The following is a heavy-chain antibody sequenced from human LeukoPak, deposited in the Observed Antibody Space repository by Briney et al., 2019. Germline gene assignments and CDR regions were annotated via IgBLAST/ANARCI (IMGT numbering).Heavy chain of an antibody. CDR2: IYSSGST. V-gene: IGHV4-59*01. CDR1: GGSISGYH. CDR3: ARDRHGSGSAHSFDP. J-gene: IGHJ5*02. D-gene: IGHD3-10*01. Sequence: PSETLSLTCTVSGGSISGYHWSWIRQPPGKGLEWIAYIYSSGSTNYNPSLKSRVTISVDTSKNQFSLRLISVTAADTAVYYCARDRHGSGSAHSFDPWGQGILVTVSS.